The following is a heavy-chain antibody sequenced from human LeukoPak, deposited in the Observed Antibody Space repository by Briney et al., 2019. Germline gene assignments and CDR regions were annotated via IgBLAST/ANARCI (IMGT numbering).Heavy chain of an antibody. J-gene: IGHJ3*02. CDR1: GYTFTSYG. D-gene: IGHD3-22*01. Sequence: ASVKVSCKASGYTFTSYGISWVRQAPGQGLEWMGWIGAYNGNTNYAQKLQGRVTMTTDTSTSTAYMELRSLRSDDTAVYYCARPLGYYYDSSGDATDAFDIWGQGTMVTVSS. CDR3: ARPLGYYYDSSGDATDAFDI. CDR2: IGAYNGNT. V-gene: IGHV1-18*01.